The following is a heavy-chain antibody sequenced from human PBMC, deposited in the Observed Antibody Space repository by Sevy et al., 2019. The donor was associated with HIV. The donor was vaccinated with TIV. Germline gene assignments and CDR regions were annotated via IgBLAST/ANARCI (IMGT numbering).Heavy chain of an antibody. CDR1: GGSINSDH. CDR3: ARLNDFDI. J-gene: IGHJ3*02. CDR2: VYYTGGT. V-gene: IGHV4-59*08. Sequence: SETLSLTCTVSGGSINSDHWNWIRQPPGKGLEWIGYVYYTGGTNYNPSLKNRVTILVDRTKNQFSLKQTSVTAADTAVYYCARLNDFDIWGQGTMVTVSS.